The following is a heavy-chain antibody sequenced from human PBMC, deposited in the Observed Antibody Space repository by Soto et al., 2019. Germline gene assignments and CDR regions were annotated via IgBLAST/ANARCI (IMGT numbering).Heavy chain of an antibody. J-gene: IGHJ4*02. D-gene: IGHD1-7*01. CDR3: AKGFRNYWAFDY. CDR1: GFSVSTYG. V-gene: IGHV3-30*18. Sequence: QVHLVESGGGVIQHGRSLRLSCAASGFSVSTYGMHWVRQAPGKGLEWVAFISNDGSNKYYADSVKGRFTISRDNSKNTLYLQMNSLRAEDTAVYYCAKGFRNYWAFDYWGQGTLVTVSS. CDR2: ISNDGSNK.